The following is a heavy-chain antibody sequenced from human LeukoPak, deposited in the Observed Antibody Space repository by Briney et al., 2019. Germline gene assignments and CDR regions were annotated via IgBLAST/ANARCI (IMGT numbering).Heavy chain of an antibody. CDR2: IYNGDNT. D-gene: IGHD6-19*01. CDR3: AGASQWLAFDY. CDR1: GFTVSSNY. J-gene: IGHJ4*02. Sequence: PGGSLRLSCAASGFTVSSNYMGWVRQAPGKGLEWVSVIYNGDNTNYRDSVKDRFTISRDNSKNTLHLQMSSLRAEDTALYYCAGASQWLAFDYWGQGALVPVS. V-gene: IGHV3-66*01.